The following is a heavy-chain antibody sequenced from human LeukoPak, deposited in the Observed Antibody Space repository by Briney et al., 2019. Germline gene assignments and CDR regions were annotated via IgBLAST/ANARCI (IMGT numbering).Heavy chain of an antibody. CDR2: IWTSGST. V-gene: IGHV4-4*07. CDR3: ARDGGYGSGASRFAY. CDR1: GGSISSYY. D-gene: IGHD3-10*01. J-gene: IGHJ4*01. Sequence: SETLSLTCTVSGGSISSYYWSWIRQPGGKGLEWIGRIWTSGSTNYNPSLRSRVTMSEDTSKNQFSLKLSSVTAADTAVYYCARDGGYGSGASRFAYWGHGTLVTVSS.